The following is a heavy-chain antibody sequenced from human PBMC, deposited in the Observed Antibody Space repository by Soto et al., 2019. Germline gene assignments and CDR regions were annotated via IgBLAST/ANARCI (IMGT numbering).Heavy chain of an antibody. CDR1: GFTFSSYA. Sequence: EVQLLESGGGLVQPGGSLRLSCAASGFTFSSYAMSWVRQAPGKGLEWVSAISGSGGSTYYADSVKGRFTISRDNFKNTLYLQMNSLRAEDTAVYYCAKDLYCSGGSCYWGQGTLVTVSS. CDR2: ISGSGGST. D-gene: IGHD2-15*01. J-gene: IGHJ4*02. CDR3: AKDLYCSGGSCY. V-gene: IGHV3-23*01.